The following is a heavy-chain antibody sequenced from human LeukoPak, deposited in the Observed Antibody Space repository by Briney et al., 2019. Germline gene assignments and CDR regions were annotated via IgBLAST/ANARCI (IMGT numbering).Heavy chain of an antibody. V-gene: IGHV4-59*01. CDR3: ARLAVAGTVFAFDI. CDR2: IYYSGST. J-gene: IGHJ3*02. CDR1: GGSISSYY. D-gene: IGHD6-19*01. Sequence: SSETLSLACTVSGGSISSYYWSWIRQLPGKGLEWVGYIYYSGSTNYNPSLKSRVTISVDTSKNQFSLKLSSVTAADTAVYYCARLAVAGTVFAFDIWGQGTMVTVSS.